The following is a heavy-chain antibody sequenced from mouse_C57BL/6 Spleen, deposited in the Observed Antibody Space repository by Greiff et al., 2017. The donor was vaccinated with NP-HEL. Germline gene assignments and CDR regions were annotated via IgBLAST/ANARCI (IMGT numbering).Heavy chain of an antibody. CDR3: ARDSERSSGAMDY. J-gene: IGHJ4*01. Sequence: DVMLVESGGGLVKPGGSLKLSCAASGFTFSSYAMSWVRQTPEKRLEWVATISDGGSYTYYPDNVKGRFTISRDNAKNNLYLQMSHLKSEDTAMYYCARDSERSSGAMDYWGQGTSVTVSS. CDR1: GFTFSSYA. CDR2: ISDGGSYT. V-gene: IGHV5-4*01. D-gene: IGHD3-1*01.